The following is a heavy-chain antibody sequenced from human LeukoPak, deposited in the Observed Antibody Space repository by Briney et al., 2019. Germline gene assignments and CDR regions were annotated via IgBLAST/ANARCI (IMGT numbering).Heavy chain of an antibody. CDR3: ARISRSHDYDY. CDR2: ISSYGGST. D-gene: IGHD6-6*01. Sequence: GGSLRLSCAASGFNLSSYSMHWVRQAPGKGLEYVSAISSYGGSTYYANSVKDRFTISRDNSKNTVYLQMGSLRTEDMAVYYCARISRSHDYDYWGQGTLVTVSS. J-gene: IGHJ4*02. CDR1: GFNLSSYS. V-gene: IGHV3-64*01.